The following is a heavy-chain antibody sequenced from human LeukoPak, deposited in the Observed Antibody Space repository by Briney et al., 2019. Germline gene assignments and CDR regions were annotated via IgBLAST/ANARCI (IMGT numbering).Heavy chain of an antibody. CDR1: GFTFSSYS. J-gene: IGHJ6*03. CDR2: ISSSSSYI. Sequence: GGSLRLSCAASGFTFSSYSMNWVRQAPGKGLEWVSSISSSSSYIYYADSVRGRFTISRDNAKNSLYLQMNSLRAEDTAVYYCARETGDYPYYYYMDVWGKGTTVTVSS. D-gene: IGHD4-17*01. CDR3: ARETGDYPYYYYMDV. V-gene: IGHV3-21*01.